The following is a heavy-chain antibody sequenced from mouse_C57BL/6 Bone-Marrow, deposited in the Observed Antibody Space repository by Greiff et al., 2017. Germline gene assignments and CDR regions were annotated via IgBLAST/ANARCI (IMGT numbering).Heavy chain of an antibody. Sequence: EVQLQQSGPELVKPGASVKISCKASGYTFTDYYMNWVKQSHGKSLEWIGDINPNNGGTSYNQKFKGKATLTVDTSSSTAYMELRSLTSEDSAVYNGARRGLQGEFDYWGKGTTLTVSS. J-gene: IGHJ2*01. CDR1: GYTFTDYY. V-gene: IGHV1-26*01. D-gene: IGHD2-4*01. CDR3: ARRGLQGEFDY. CDR2: INPNNGGT.